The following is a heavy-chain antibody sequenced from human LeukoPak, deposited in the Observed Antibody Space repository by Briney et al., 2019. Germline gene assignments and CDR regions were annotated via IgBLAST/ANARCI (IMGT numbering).Heavy chain of an antibody. D-gene: IGHD3-3*01. Sequence: GGSLRLSCAVSGFTFSSYSMNWVRQAPGKGLEWVSYICSSSSTIYYADSVKGRFTISRDNANNSLYLQMNSLRAEDTAVYYCASNDFWSGYYYYWGQGTLVTVSS. CDR1: GFTFSSYS. CDR3: ASNDFWSGYYYY. J-gene: IGHJ4*02. V-gene: IGHV3-48*01. CDR2: ICSSSSTI.